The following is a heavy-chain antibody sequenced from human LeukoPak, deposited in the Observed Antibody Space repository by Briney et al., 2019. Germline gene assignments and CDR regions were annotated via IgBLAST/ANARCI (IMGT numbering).Heavy chain of an antibody. V-gene: IGHV3-11*01. J-gene: IGHJ6*02. Sequence: GGSLRLSCAASGFTFRDYNMNWVRQAPGKGLEWVSYITGSGSTIHYADSVNGRFTISRDSAKNSLYLQMNSLRAEDSAVYYCARSIGLTGGGVDVWGRGTTVTVSS. CDR3: ARSIGLTGGGVDV. CDR2: ITGSGSTI. D-gene: IGHD3-9*01. CDR1: GFTFRDYN.